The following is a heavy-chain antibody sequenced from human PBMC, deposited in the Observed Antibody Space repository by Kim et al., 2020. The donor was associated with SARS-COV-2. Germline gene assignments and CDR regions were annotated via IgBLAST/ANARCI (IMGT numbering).Heavy chain of an antibody. V-gene: IGHV4-34*01. D-gene: IGHD3-3*01. CDR1: GGSFSAYS. J-gene: IGHJ5*02. CDR2: INQSGST. Sequence: SETLSLTCAVYGGSFSAYSWNWIRQPPGKGLEWIGEINQSGSTYYSPSLKSRVTISIDTSKKQFSLKLSSVTAADTAAYYCARGRVLWSGYPSSSPYNWFDPWGRGTPVTVSS. CDR3: ARGRVLWSGYPSSSPYNWFDP.